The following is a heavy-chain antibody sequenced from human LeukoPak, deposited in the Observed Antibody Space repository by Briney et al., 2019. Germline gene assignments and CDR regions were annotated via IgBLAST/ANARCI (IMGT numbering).Heavy chain of an antibody. D-gene: IGHD6-6*01. CDR3: ARQYSTSSKFDY. Sequence: GESLKISCRGSEYSFTNYWIGWMRQMPGKGLEWMGIIYPGDSDTRYSPSFQGQVAISADKSISTAYLQWSSLKASDTAMYYCARQYSTSSKFDYWGQGTLVTVSS. V-gene: IGHV5-51*01. CDR2: IYPGDSDT. CDR1: EYSFTNYW. J-gene: IGHJ4*02.